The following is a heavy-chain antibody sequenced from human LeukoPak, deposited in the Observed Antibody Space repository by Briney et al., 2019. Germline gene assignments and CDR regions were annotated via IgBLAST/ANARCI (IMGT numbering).Heavy chain of an antibody. D-gene: IGHD3-10*01. CDR1: GYTFIDYY. Sequence: GASVKVSCKASGYTFIDYYMQWVRQAPGHGLEWMGWINLNSGGTHYVQKLQGRVTMTRDTSINTAYMELSGLRSDDTAVYYCTRGGDDEGPNYFDYWGQGTLVTVSS. J-gene: IGHJ4*02. CDR3: TRGGDDEGPNYFDY. V-gene: IGHV1-2*02. CDR2: INLNSGGT.